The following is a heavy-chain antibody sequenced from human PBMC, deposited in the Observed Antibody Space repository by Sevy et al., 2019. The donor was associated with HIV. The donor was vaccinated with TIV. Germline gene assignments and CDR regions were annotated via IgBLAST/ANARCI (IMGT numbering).Heavy chain of an antibody. J-gene: IGHJ4*02. V-gene: IGHV3-7*03. CDR3: ARAVGKDGAY. CDR1: GFTFSDSW. Sequence: GGYLRLSCTASGFTFSDSWMHWVRQAPGKGLEWLANINQDGSVIYYADSVKGRFTISRDNSRNSVFLQMSSLRAGGTATYYCARAVGKDGAYWGQGTLVTVSS. CDR2: INQDGSVI. D-gene: IGHD2-8*01.